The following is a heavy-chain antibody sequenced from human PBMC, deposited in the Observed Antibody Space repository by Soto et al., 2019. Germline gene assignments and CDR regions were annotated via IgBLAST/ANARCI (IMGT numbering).Heavy chain of an antibody. J-gene: IGHJ6*02. V-gene: IGHV3-30-3*01. CDR3: ARTMYSSGWLPNYYCYYGMDV. CDR2: ISYDGSNK. D-gene: IGHD6-19*01. CDR1: GFTFSSYA. Sequence: QVQLVESGGGVVQPGRSLRLSCAASGFTFSSYAMHWVRQAPGKGLEWVAVISYDGSNKYYADSVKGRFTISRDNSKNTLYLQMNSLRAEDTAVYYCARTMYSSGWLPNYYCYYGMDVWGQGTTVTVSS.